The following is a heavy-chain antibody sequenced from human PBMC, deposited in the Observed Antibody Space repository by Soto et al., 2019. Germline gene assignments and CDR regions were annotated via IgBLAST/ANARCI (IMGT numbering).Heavy chain of an antibody. Sequence: QVQLVQSGAEVKKPGSSVKVSCTASGGSLSNFVISWVRQAPGQGLEGMGAIIPAFGTPNYAQKFQDRVTINADESTTTVYMEVRSLTSEDTAVYYCARGDATKIVVTTYYAMDVWGQGTTVTVSS. CDR2: IIPAFGTP. D-gene: IGHD3-22*01. V-gene: IGHV1-69*12. CDR1: GGSLSNFV. CDR3: ARGDATKIVVTTYYAMDV. J-gene: IGHJ6*02.